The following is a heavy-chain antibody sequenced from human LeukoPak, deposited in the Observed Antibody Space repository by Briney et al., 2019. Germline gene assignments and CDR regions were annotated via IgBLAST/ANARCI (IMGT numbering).Heavy chain of an antibody. D-gene: IGHD3-9*01. J-gene: IGHJ5*02. Sequence: PGGSLRLSCEVSGFTFSNFAMAWVRQAPGSGLEWDSRVSPDGDHIYYVDSVKGRFNVSRYNSKNTFYLHLTSLRAEDTAVYYCARQTPFSSYFDHILIVAHWFDPWGQGILVTVSS. CDR2: VSPDGDHI. CDR1: GFTFSNFA. CDR3: ARQTPFSSYFDHILIVAHWFDP. V-gene: IGHV3-23*01.